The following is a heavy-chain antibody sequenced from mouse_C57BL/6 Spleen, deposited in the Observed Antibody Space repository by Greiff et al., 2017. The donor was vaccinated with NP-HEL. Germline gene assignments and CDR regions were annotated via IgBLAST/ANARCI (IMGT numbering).Heavy chain of an antibody. Sequence: EVKLMESEGGLVQPGSSMKLSCTASGFTFSDYYMAWVRQVPEKGLEWVANINYDGSSTYYLDSLKSRFIISRDNAKNILYLQMSSLKSEDTATYYCAREGRYYGSSPFDYWGQGTTLTVSS. CDR1: GFTFSDYY. D-gene: IGHD1-1*01. CDR2: INYDGSST. CDR3: AREGRYYGSSPFDY. V-gene: IGHV5-16*01. J-gene: IGHJ2*01.